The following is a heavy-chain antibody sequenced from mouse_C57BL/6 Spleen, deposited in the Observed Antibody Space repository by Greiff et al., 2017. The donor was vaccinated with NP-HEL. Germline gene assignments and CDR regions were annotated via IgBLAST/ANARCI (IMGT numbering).Heavy chain of an antibody. V-gene: IGHV3-6*01. CDR3: ARDQSNYYFDY. J-gene: IGHJ2*01. D-gene: IGHD2-5*01. Sequence: EVKLMESGPGLVKPSQSLSLTCSVTGYSITSGYYWNWIRQFPGNKLEWMGYISYDGSNNYNPSLKNRISITRDTSKNQFFLKLNSVTTEDTATYYCARDQSNYYFDYWGQGTTLTVSS. CDR2: ISYDGSN. CDR1: GYSITSGYY.